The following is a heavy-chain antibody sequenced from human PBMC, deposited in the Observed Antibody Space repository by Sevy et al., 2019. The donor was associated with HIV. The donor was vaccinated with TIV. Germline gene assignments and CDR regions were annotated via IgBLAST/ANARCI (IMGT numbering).Heavy chain of an antibody. V-gene: IGHV4-30-4*01. Sequence: SETLSLTCTVPGGSISSSDYYWSWIRQPPGKGLEWIGYISYSGNTYYSPSLKSRVTISGDTSQNQFSLKLSSVTAADTAVYYCARRFYGDYSDAFDIWVQGTVVTVSS. J-gene: IGHJ3*02. CDR1: GGSISSSDYY. D-gene: IGHD4-17*01. CDR2: ISYSGNT. CDR3: ARRFYGDYSDAFDI.